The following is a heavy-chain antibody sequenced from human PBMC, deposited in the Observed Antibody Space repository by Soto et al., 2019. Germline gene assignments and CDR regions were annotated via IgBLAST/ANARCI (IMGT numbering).Heavy chain of an antibody. D-gene: IGHD6-19*01. Sequence: QVQLVQSGAEVKKPGASVKVSCKASGYTFTNYGISWVRQAPGQGLEWMGWISAYKGNTNYAQKRQGRVPMTTDTTTSAADMELRSLRSDDTAVYYCVVQNSGAFDVWGQGTMVTVSS. J-gene: IGHJ3*01. V-gene: IGHV1-18*01. CDR3: VVQNSGAFDV. CDR1: GYTFTNYG. CDR2: ISAYKGNT.